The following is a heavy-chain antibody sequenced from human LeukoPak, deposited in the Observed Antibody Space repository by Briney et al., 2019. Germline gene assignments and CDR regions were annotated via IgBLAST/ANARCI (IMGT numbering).Heavy chain of an antibody. J-gene: IGHJ4*02. Sequence: AGGSLRLSCSASGFIFRTYWMSWVRQAPEKGLEWVAHIKEDGSEKYYVDSVKGRFTISRDNAKNSLYLQMNSLRAEDTAVYYCARDGGSRLHPFFDYWGQGTLVTVSS. CDR1: GFIFRTYW. D-gene: IGHD4-11*01. CDR2: IKEDGSEK. CDR3: ARDGGSRLHPFFDY. V-gene: IGHV3-7*01.